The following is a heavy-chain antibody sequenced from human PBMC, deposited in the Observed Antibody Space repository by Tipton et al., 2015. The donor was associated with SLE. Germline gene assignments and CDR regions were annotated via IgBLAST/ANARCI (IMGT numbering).Heavy chain of an antibody. CDR3: ARHLVYGETY. J-gene: IGHJ4*02. D-gene: IGHD4-17*01. Sequence: LRLSCTVSGGSIGTFYWSWIRQPPGKGLEWVGHIYTSGITNYNPSLKSRVTISVDTSKNQFSLKPNSVTAADTAVYYCARHLVYGETYWGQGTLVTVSS. V-gene: IGHV4-4*09. CDR2: IYTSGIT. CDR1: GGSIGTFY.